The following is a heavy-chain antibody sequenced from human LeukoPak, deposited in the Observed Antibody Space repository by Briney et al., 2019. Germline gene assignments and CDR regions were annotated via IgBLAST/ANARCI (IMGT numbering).Heavy chain of an antibody. CDR3: MKDLMGGSYVCVY. Sequence: LGGSLRLSCSASVYTFSIYAMHWVREAPGKGLEYVSAISNNGGSRYYAASVKGRFTIYRVNYKNALYLQMSSLRAEDTAVYYCMKDLMGGSYVCVYWGKGTLATASS. CDR2: ISNNGGSR. D-gene: IGHD1-26*01. J-gene: IGHJ4*02. V-gene: IGHV3-64D*06. CDR1: VYTFSIYA.